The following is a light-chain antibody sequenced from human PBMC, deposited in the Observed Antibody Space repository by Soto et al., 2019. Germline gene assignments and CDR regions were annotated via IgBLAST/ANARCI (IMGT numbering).Light chain of an antibody. CDR1: NSDVGNYNL. CDR3: CSYAGSDTWM. J-gene: IGLJ3*02. CDR2: EVT. V-gene: IGLV2-23*02. Sequence: QSVLTQPASVSGSPGQSITISCTGTNSDVGNYNLVSWYQQHPGKAPKLIIYEVTKRPSGVSDRFSGSKSANTASLTISGLQADDEADYYCCSYAGSDTWMFGGGTKVTVL.